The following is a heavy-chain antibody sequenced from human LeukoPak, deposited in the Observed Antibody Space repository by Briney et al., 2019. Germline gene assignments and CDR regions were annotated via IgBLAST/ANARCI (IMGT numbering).Heavy chain of an antibody. CDR1: GFTFNVYG. J-gene: IGHJ4*02. D-gene: IGHD3-10*01. CDR3: ARTTTPHYYGSGSYALGY. V-gene: IGHV3-33*01. CDR2: IWNDGSNK. Sequence: GMSLRLSCAASGFTFNVYGIHWVRQAPGKGLEWVAVIWNDGSNKYYADSVKGRFTISRDNSKNTLYLQMSSLSAEDTAVYYCARTTTPHYYGSGSYALGYWGQGTLVTVPS.